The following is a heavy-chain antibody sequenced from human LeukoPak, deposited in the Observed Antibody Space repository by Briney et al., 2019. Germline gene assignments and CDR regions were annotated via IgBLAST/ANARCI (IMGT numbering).Heavy chain of an antibody. CDR2: ISAYNGNT. D-gene: IGHD3-9*01. J-gene: IGHJ4*02. CDR3: ARDGAYYDILTGYGDY. CDR1: GYTFTSYG. Sequence: GASVKVSRKASGYTFTSYGISWVRQAPGQGLEWMGWISAYNGNTNYAQKLQGRVTMTTDTSTSTAYMELRSLRSDDTAVYYCARDGAYYDILTGYGDYWGQGTLVTVSS. V-gene: IGHV1-18*01.